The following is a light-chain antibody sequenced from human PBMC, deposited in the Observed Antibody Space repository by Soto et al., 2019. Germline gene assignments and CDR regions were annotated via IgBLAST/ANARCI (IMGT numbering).Light chain of an antibody. V-gene: IGKV3-20*01. J-gene: IGKJ1*01. CDR2: GAS. Sequence: TVLTQSPGTLSLSPGERATLSCRASQNVRPNLLVWYQQHPGQAPRLLIYGASSRATGIPDRFSGSGSGTDFTLTIRRLEPDDFAVYYCQKYGSFWTFGQGTKVEIK. CDR3: QKYGSFWT. CDR1: QNVRPNL.